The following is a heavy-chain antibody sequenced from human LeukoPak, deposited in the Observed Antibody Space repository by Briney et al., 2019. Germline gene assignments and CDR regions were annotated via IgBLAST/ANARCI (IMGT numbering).Heavy chain of an antibody. Sequence: GESLSISCKGSGYSFTSYWISWVRQMPGKGLEWMGRIDPSDSYTNYSPSFQGHVTISADKSISTAYLQWSSLKASDTAMYYCARGRGYSGYDTDNWFDPWGQGTLVTVSS. J-gene: IGHJ5*02. D-gene: IGHD5-12*01. CDR1: GYSFTSYW. CDR3: ARGRGYSGYDTDNWFDP. V-gene: IGHV5-10-1*01. CDR2: IDPSDSYT.